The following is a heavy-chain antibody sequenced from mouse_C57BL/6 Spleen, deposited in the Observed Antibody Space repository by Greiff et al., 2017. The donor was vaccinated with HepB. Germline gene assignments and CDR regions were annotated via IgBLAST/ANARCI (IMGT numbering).Heavy chain of an antibody. D-gene: IGHD2-4*01. V-gene: IGHV5-9*01. CDR3: ARHDYDYDGLDY. Sequence: EVQVVESGGGLVKPGGSLKLSCAASGFTFSSYTMSWVRQTPEKRLEWVATISGGGGNTYYPDSVKGRFTISRDNAKNTLYLQMSSLRSEDTALYYCARHDYDYDGLDYWGQGTTLTVSS. CDR2: ISGGGGNT. CDR1: GFTFSSYT. J-gene: IGHJ2*01.